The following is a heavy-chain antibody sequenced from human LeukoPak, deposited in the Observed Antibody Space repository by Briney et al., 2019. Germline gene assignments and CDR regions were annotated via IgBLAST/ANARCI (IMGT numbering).Heavy chain of an antibody. CDR3: ARTELGYCSSTSCPRWFDP. D-gene: IGHD2-2*01. J-gene: IGHJ5*02. Sequence: GESLKISCKGSGYSFTSYWIGWVRQMPGKGLEWMGIIYPGDSDTRYSPSFQGQVTISADKSISTAYLQWSSLKATDTAMYYCARTELGYCSSTSCPRWFDPWGQGTLVTVSS. CDR1: GYSFTSYW. CDR2: IYPGDSDT. V-gene: IGHV5-51*01.